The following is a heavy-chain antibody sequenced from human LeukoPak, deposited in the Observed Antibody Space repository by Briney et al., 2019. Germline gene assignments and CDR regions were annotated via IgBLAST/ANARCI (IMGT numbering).Heavy chain of an antibody. CDR1: GGSFSGYY. CDR3: ARDFGDYRADY. D-gene: IGHD4-17*01. CDR2: IHYSGNT. Sequence: SETLSLTCAVYGGSFSGYYWSWIRQPPGKELEWIGTIHYSGNTYYNPSLKSRVAISADTSKNQLSLRLSSVTAADTAVYYCARDFGDYRADYWGQGTLVIVSS. J-gene: IGHJ4*02. V-gene: IGHV4-34*01.